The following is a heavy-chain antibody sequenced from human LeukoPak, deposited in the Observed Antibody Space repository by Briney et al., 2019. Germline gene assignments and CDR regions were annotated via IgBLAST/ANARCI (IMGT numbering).Heavy chain of an antibody. J-gene: IGHJ1*01. CDR2: IYTSGST. D-gene: IGHD6-13*01. CDR1: GGSISSGSYY. V-gene: IGHV4-61*02. CDR3: ASVAAAGTYFQH. Sequence: SETLSLTCTVSGGSISSGSYYWSWIRQPAGKGLEWIGRIYTSGSTNYNPSLKGRVTILVDTSKNQFSLKLSSVTAADTAVYYCASVAAAGTYFQHWGQGTLVTVSS.